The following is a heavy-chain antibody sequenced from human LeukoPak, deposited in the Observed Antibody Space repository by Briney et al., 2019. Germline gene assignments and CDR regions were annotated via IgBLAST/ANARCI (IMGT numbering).Heavy chain of an antibody. Sequence: SEALSLTCTVSGVSISSYYWSWIRQPPGKGLEWIGYIYYSGSTNYSPSLKSRVTISLDTSKNQFSLKLSSVTAADTAVYYCARHYYGSGSPDYWGQGTLVTVSS. CDR3: ARHYYGSGSPDY. J-gene: IGHJ4*02. V-gene: IGHV4-59*08. D-gene: IGHD3-10*01. CDR2: IYYSGST. CDR1: GVSISSYY.